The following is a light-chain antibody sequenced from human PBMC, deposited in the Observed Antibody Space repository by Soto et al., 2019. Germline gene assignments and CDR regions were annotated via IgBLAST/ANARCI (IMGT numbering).Light chain of an antibody. V-gene: IGKV4-1*01. CDR1: QSVLYSSNNKNH. J-gene: IGKJ5*01. CDR3: QQYNSYPIT. Sequence: DIVMTQSPDSLAVSLGERATINCKSSQSVLYSSNNKNHLAWYQQKPDKAPKSLIYAASSLQSGVPSRFSGSGSGTDFTLTISSLQPEDFATYYCQQYNSYPITFGQGTRLEIK. CDR2: AAS.